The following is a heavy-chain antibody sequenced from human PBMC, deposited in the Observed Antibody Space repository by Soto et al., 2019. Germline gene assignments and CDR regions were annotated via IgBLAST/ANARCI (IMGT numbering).Heavy chain of an antibody. D-gene: IGHD5-18*01. CDR1: GFTFSSYG. J-gene: IGHJ4*02. CDR3: ARDLSPFNYGYPSFDY. CDR2: IWYDGSNK. V-gene: IGHV3-33*08. Sequence: GGSLRLSCAASGFTFSSYGMHWVRQAPGKGLEWVAVIWYDGSNKYYADSVKGRFTISRDNSKNTLYLQMNSLRAEDTAVYYCARDLSPFNYGYPSFDYWGQGIVVTVSS.